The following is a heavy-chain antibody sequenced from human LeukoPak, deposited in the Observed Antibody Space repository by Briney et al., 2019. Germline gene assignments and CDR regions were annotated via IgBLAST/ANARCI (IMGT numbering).Heavy chain of an antibody. Sequence: RASVKVSCKASGYTFTSYGISWVRQAPGQGLEWMGWISAYNGNTNYAQKLQGRVTMTTDTSTSTAYMELRSLRSDDTAVYYCARDFGDYGSGLEQSIDYWGQGTLVTVSS. CDR1: GYTFTSYG. CDR3: ARDFGDYGSGLEQSIDY. V-gene: IGHV1-18*01. J-gene: IGHJ4*02. D-gene: IGHD3-10*01. CDR2: ISAYNGNT.